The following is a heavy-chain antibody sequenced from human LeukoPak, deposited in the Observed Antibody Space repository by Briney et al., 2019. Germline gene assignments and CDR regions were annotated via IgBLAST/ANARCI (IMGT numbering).Heavy chain of an antibody. J-gene: IGHJ4*02. CDR1: GYTLIEVS. V-gene: IGHV1-24*01. CDR3: ATGGPFSRSFAY. Sequence: ASVKVSCKVSGYTLIEVSLNWVRQTPGKGLEWMGGFDREEDETIYAQKFQGRVTMTEDTSTDTAYMELSSLRSEDTAVYYWATGGPFSRSFAYWGQGTLVTVSS. D-gene: IGHD3-10*01. CDR2: FDREEDET.